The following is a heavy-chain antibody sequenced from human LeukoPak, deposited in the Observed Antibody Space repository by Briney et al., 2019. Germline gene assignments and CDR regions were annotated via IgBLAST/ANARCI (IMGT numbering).Heavy chain of an antibody. V-gene: IGHV1-2*02. D-gene: IGHD6-13*01. CDR3: ARIGQQLPTGF. CDR1: GYTFSAYY. Sequence: ASVRVSCKTSGYTFSAYYLHWVRQAPGQGLEWMGWIYPNSGATLYGQQFQGRVTLTWDTSISTAYMELNSLRSDDTAVYYCARIGQQLPTGFWGQGTLVIVSS. J-gene: IGHJ4*02. CDR2: IYPNSGAT.